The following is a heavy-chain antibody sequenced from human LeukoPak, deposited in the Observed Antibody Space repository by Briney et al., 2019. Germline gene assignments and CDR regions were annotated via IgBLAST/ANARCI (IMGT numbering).Heavy chain of an antibody. CDR3: ARGESVSEYFHH. CDR1: GGTFSSYA. V-gene: IGHV1-69*05. CDR2: IIPIFGTA. D-gene: IGHD3-10*01. Sequence: SVKVSCKASGGTFSSYAISWVRQAPGQGLEWMGGIIPIFGTATYAQKFQGRVTITTDESTSTAYMELSSLGSEDTAVYYCARGESVSEYFHHWGQGTRVPVST. J-gene: IGHJ1*01.